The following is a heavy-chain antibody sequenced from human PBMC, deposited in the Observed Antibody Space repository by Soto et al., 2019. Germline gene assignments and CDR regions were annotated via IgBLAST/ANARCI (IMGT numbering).Heavy chain of an antibody. CDR1: GGSFCGYF. Sequence: SETLSLTCAVYGGSFCGYFWSWLRQPPGKGLEWIGEIKYSGSTTYNPSLKSRVTISEDTSKNQFSLHLTSVTAADTAVYYCAIIVVAGYYFDSWGQGALVTVSS. D-gene: IGHD3-22*01. CDR3: AIIVVAGYYFDS. J-gene: IGHJ4*02. V-gene: IGHV4-34*01. CDR2: IKYSGST.